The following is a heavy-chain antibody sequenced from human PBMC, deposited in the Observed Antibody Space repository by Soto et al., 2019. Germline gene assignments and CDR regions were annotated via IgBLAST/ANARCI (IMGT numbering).Heavy chain of an antibody. CDR1: GFTFSTFS. CDR2: IGGSGGSI. V-gene: IGHV3-48*02. D-gene: IGHD1-26*01. Sequence: GGSLRLSCADSGFTFSTFSMNWVRQAPGKGLEWLSYIGGSGGSISYADSVKGRFTISRDNGKNTLYLQMSSLRDEDTAVYYCARDLAWAFDSWGQGALVTVSS. J-gene: IGHJ4*02. CDR3: ARDLAWAFDS.